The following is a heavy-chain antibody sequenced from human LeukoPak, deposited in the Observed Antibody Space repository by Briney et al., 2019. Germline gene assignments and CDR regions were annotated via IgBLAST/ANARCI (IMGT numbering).Heavy chain of an antibody. CDR2: IYTSGST. J-gene: IGHJ4*02. V-gene: IGHV4-4*07. Sequence: PSETLSLTCTVSGGSISSYYWGWIRQPAGKGLEWIGRIYTSGSTNYNPSLKSRVTMSVDTSKNQFSLKLSSVTAADTAVYYCARDPRPLARLFDYWGQGTLVTVSS. CDR3: ARDPRPLARLFDY. CDR1: GGSISSYY. D-gene: IGHD6-6*01.